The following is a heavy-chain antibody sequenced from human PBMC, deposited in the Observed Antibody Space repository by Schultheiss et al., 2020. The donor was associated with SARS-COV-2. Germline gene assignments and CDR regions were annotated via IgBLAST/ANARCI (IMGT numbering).Heavy chain of an antibody. CDR3: ARDQPPTTGVTLAY. CDR2: NIPIFGTP. Sequence: SVKVSCKASGGTFSSYAISWVRQAPGQGLEWMGGNIPIFGTPTYAQNFQGRLTISADESTNTAYLDLTSLRSDDTAVYYCARDQPPTTGVTLAYWGQGTLVTVSS. J-gene: IGHJ4*02. V-gene: IGHV1-69*13. D-gene: IGHD4-23*01. CDR1: GGTFSSYA.